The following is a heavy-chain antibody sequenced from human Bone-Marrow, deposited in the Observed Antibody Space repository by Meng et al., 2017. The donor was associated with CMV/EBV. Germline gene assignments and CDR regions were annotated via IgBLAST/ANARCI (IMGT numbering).Heavy chain of an antibody. D-gene: IGHD2-2*02. Sequence: ASVKVSCKASGYTFTSYYMHWVRQAPGQGLEWMGIINPSGGSTSYAQKFQGRVTMTRDTSTSTVYMELSSLRSEDTAVYYCASDYCSSTSCYRFSHWGQGPLVPVSS. CDR1: GYTFTSYY. J-gene: IGHJ4*02. CDR3: ASDYCSSTSCYRFSH. CDR2: INPSGGST. V-gene: IGHV1-46*01.